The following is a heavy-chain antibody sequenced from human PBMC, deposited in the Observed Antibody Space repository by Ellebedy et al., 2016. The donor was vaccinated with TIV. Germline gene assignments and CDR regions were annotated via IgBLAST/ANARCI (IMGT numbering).Heavy chain of an antibody. D-gene: IGHD6-19*01. CDR2: ISSTSVYI. CDR3: VRGASGSSVAGLNS. CDR1: GFPFSSFT. J-gene: IGHJ5*02. Sequence: PGGSLRLSCSTSGFPFSSFTMHWVRQAPGGGLEWVSSISSTSVYIHYADSLKGRSTISRDNAKNSLHLHLNSLTVGDTAVYYCVRGASGSSVAGLNSWGQGTLVTVSS. V-gene: IGHV3-21*01.